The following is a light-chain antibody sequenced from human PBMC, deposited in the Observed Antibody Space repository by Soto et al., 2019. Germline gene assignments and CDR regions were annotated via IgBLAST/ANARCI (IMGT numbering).Light chain of an antibody. CDR3: QQYDKSWT. J-gene: IGKJ1*01. CDR1: QDISNY. V-gene: IGKV1-33*01. Sequence: DIQMPQSPSSLSASVGDIVTITCQASQDISNYLNWYQLKPGKAPKLMIYEAFNLETGVPSRFRGSGSGKDFTFIISSLQPEDIATYYCQQYDKSWTLGQGTKVEI. CDR2: EAF.